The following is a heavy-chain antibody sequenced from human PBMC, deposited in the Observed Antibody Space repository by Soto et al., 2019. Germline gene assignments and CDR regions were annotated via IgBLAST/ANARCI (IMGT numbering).Heavy chain of an antibody. J-gene: IGHJ6*02. D-gene: IGHD3-22*01. V-gene: IGHV1-2*02. Sequence: ASVKVSCKASGYTFNRYYMHWVRQAPGPGLQWMGWITPHTGSTRYAPKFRGRFTMTRDTAVRPVYMELSGLTSVDTAVHYCASAGQMVINPSFDAMDVWGRGPTVTV. CDR1: GYTFNRYY. CDR3: ASAGQMVINPSFDAMDV. CDR2: ITPHTGST.